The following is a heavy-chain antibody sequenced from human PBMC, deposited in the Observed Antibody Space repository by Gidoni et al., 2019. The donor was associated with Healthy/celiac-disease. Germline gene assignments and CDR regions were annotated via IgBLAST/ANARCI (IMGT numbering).Heavy chain of an antibody. J-gene: IGHJ3*02. CDR1: GFTFDDYA. D-gene: IGHD6-19*01. CDR2: ISWNSGSI. Sequence: EVQLVESGGGLVQPGRSLRLSCAASGFTFDDYAMHWVRQAPGKGLGWVSGISWNSGSIGYADSVKGRFTISRDNAKNSLYLQMNSLRAEDTALYYCAKVKVAGASGAFDIWGQGTMVTVSS. V-gene: IGHV3-9*01. CDR3: AKVKVAGASGAFDI.